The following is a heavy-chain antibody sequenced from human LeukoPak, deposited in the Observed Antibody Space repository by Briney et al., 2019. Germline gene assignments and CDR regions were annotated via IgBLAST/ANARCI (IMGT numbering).Heavy chain of an antibody. V-gene: IGHV4-59*01. CDR2: VYYSGGT. Sequence: SETLSLTCTVSGDSINYYYWGWIRQPPGKGLEWLGNVYYSGGTNYNPSLKSRVTISVDTSKNQFSLKLRSVTAADTAVYYCARDRVDSGGWSEIDYWGQGILVTVSS. D-gene: IGHD6-19*01. CDR1: GDSINYYY. CDR3: ARDRVDSGGWSEIDY. J-gene: IGHJ4*02.